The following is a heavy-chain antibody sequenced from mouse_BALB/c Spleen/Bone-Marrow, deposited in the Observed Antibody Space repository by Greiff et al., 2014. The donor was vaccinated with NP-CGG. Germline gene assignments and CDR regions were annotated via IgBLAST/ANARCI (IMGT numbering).Heavy chain of an antibody. Sequence: EVKLVESGGGLVKPGGSLKLSCAASGFTFSDYYMYWVRQTPEKRLEWVATISDGGSYTYYPDSVKGRFTLSRDNVKNNLYLQMSSLKSEDTAMYYCARGPHDDDMDYWGQGTSVTVSS. CDR3: ARGPHDDDMDY. D-gene: IGHD2-3*01. CDR2: ISDGGSYT. CDR1: GFTFSDYY. V-gene: IGHV5-4*02. J-gene: IGHJ4*01.